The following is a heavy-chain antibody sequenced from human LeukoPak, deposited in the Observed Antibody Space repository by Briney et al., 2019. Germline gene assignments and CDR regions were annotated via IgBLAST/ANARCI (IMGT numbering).Heavy chain of an antibody. CDR2: ISAYNGNT. CDR3: ARTPFALGSSSVLNWFDP. J-gene: IGHJ5*02. Sequence: ASVKVSCKASGYTFTSYGISWVRQAPGQGLEWMGWISAYNGNTNYAQKLQGRVTMTTDTYTSTAYMELRSLRSDDTAVYYCARTPFALGSSSVLNWFDPWGQGTLVTVSS. CDR1: GYTFTSYG. V-gene: IGHV1-18*01. D-gene: IGHD6-6*01.